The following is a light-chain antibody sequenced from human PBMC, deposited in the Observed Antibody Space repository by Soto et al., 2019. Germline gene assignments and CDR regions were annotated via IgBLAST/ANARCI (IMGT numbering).Light chain of an antibody. V-gene: IGLV2-23*01. CDR2: EGS. Sequence: QSALTQPASVSGSPGQSITISCTGTSNDVGSYNLVSWYQLHPGKAPKLMIYEGSKRPSGVSNRFSGSKSGNTASLTISGLQAEDEADYYCCSYAGSNTYVVFGGGTQLTVL. J-gene: IGLJ2*01. CDR3: CSYAGSNTYVV. CDR1: SNDVGSYNL.